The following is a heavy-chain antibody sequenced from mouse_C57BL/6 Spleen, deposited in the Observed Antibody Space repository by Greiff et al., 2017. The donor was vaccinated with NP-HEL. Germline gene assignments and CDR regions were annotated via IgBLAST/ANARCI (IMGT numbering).Heavy chain of an antibody. J-gene: IGHJ2*01. CDR3: ARDQDWPFDY. CDR2: ISDGGSYT. V-gene: IGHV5-4*01. Sequence: EVMLVESGGGLVKPGGSLKLSCAASGFTFSSYAMSWVRQTPEKRLEWVATISDGGSYTYYPDNVKGRFTISRDNAKNNLYLQMSHLKSEDTAMYYCARDQDWPFDYWGQGTTLTVSS. D-gene: IGHD3-2*02. CDR1: GFTFSSYA.